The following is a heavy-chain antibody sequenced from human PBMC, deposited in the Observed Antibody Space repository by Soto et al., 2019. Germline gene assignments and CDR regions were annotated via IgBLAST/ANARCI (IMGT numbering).Heavy chain of an antibody. CDR2: ISAYNGNT. CDR1: GYTFTSYG. J-gene: IGHJ5*02. Sequence: QVQLVQSGAEVKKPGASVKVSCKASGYTFTSYGISWVRQAPGQGLEWMGWISAYNGNTTYAQKLQGRVTMTTDTATSTAYMELRSLRSDDTAVYYCAGDLQRLGLPYNRFDPWGQGTLVTVSS. V-gene: IGHV1-18*01. CDR3: AGDLQRLGLPYNRFDP. D-gene: IGHD6-25*01.